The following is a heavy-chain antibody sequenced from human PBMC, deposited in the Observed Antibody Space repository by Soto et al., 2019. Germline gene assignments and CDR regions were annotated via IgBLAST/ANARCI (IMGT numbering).Heavy chain of an antibody. CDR3: ARDHSPISASIAVAGTVWFDP. CDR2: ISAYNGNT. CDR1: GYTFTSYG. Sequence: ASVKVSCKASGYTFTSYGISWVRQAPGQGLEWMGWISAYNGNTNYAQKLQGRVTITTDTSTSTAYMELRSLRSDDTAVYYCARDHSPISASIAVAGTVWFDPWGQGTLVTVSS. J-gene: IGHJ5*02. V-gene: IGHV1-18*01. D-gene: IGHD6-19*01.